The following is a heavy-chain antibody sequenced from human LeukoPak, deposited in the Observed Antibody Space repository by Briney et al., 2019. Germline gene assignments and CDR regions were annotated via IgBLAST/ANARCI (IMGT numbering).Heavy chain of an antibody. CDR1: VGSISSHY. V-gene: IGHV4-59*11. CDR3: ARRYCSSTSGHRYYFDY. D-gene: IGHD2-2*01. Sequence: SETLSLTCTFSVGSISSHYWSWIPEPPGKGLEDSGYIYYSGSTNYNPSLKRRVTISVDTSKNQSSLQLSSVTAADTAVYYCARRYCSSTSGHRYYFDYWGQGTLVTVSS. J-gene: IGHJ4*02. CDR2: IYYSGST.